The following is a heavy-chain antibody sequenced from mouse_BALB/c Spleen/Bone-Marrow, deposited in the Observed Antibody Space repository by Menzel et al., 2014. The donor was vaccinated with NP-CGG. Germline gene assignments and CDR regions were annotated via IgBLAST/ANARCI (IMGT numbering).Heavy chain of an antibody. J-gene: IGHJ3*01. CDR3: ARGWITTGFAY. Sequence: EVQLVESGGGLVQPGGSLRLSCATSGFTFTDYYMSWVRQPPGKALEWLGFIRNKANGYTTEYSASVKGRFTISRDNSQSILYLQMNTLXAEDSATYYCARGWITTGFAYWGQGTLVTVSA. D-gene: IGHD1-1*01. CDR1: GFTFTDYY. V-gene: IGHV7-3*02. CDR2: IRNKANGYTT.